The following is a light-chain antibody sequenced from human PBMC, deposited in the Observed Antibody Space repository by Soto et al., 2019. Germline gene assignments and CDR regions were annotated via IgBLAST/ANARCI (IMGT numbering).Light chain of an antibody. CDR2: KAS. CDR3: QQSDSPYT. CDR1: QSISSW. Sequence: DIQMTQSPSTLSASVGDRVTITCRASQSISSWLAWYQQKPGKAPKLLIYKASNLQSGVPSRFSGSGFGTEFTLTINSLQPDDFATYYCQQSDSPYTFGQGTKLEIK. V-gene: IGKV1-5*03. J-gene: IGKJ2*01.